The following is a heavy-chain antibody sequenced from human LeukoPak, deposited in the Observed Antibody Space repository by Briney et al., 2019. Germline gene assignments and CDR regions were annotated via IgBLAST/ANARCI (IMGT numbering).Heavy chain of an antibody. CDR3: AKLGYCSSTSCHDYFDY. D-gene: IGHD2-2*03. Sequence: GGSLRLSCAASGFTFSSYGISWVRQAPGKGLEWVSIISGGGGYTYYADSVKGRFTISRDNSKNTLYLRMNSLRAEDTAVYYYAKLGYCSSTSCHDYFDYWGQGTLVTVSS. J-gene: IGHJ4*02. CDR2: ISGGGGYT. V-gene: IGHV3-23*01. CDR1: GFTFSSYG.